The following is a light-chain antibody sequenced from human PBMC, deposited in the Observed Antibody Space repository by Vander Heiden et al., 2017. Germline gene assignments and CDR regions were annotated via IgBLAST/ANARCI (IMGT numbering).Light chain of an antibody. CDR1: QTMNSY. Sequence: IHVTQSPSSLSASVGARVTISCRASQTMNSYLNWFQQKPGKAPQLLIYTASTLQSGVPSRFSGSGSGTDFTLTISSLQPEDFATYYCQQTDSTPLTFGGGTKVAIK. J-gene: IGKJ4*01. CDR3: QQTDSTPLT. CDR2: TAS. V-gene: IGKV1-39*01.